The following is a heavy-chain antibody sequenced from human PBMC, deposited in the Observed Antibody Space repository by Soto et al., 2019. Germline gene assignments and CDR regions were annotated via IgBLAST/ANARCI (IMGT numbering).Heavy chain of an antibody. CDR1: GCSFGCCY. CDR2: INHSGST. Sequence: ETLSLTFAVDGCSFGCCYWIWIRQPPGKGLEWIGEINHSGSTNYNPSLKSRVTISVDTSKNQFSLKLSSVTAADTAVYYCARGRGFLGAQSLRGLYYYYGMDVWGQGTTVTVSS. D-gene: IGHD3-3*01. V-gene: IGHV4-34*01. CDR3: ARGRGFLGAQSLRGLYYYYGMDV. J-gene: IGHJ6*02.